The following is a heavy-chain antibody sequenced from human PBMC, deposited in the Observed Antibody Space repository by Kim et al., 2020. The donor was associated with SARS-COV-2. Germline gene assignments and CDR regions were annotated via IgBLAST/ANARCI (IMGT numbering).Heavy chain of an antibody. D-gene: IGHD3-9*01. J-gene: IGHJ6*02. CDR1: GGTFSSYA. CDR3: ARDPLRYFEASGGDYYYYGMDV. Sequence: SVKVSCKASGGTFSSYAISWVRQAPGQGLEWMGGIIPIFGTANYAQKFQGRVTITADESTSTAYMELSSLRSEDTAVYYCARDPLRYFEASGGDYYYYGMDVWGQGTTVTVSS. CDR2: IIPIFGTA. V-gene: IGHV1-69*13.